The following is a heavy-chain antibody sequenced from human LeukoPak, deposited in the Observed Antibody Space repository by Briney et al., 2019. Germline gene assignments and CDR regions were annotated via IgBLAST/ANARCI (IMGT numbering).Heavy chain of an antibody. V-gene: IGHV6-1*01. J-gene: IGHJ4*02. D-gene: IGHD6-13*01. CDR2: TYYRSKWYN. Sequence: SQTLSLTCAISGDSVSSNIAAWNWIRQSPSGGLEWLGRTYYRSKWYNDYAVSVKSRITINPDTSKHQFSLQLNSVTPEDTAVYYCAGQSPGYSASWVSFDYWGQGSLVTVSS. CDR3: AGQSPGYSASWVSFDY. CDR1: GDSVSSNIAA.